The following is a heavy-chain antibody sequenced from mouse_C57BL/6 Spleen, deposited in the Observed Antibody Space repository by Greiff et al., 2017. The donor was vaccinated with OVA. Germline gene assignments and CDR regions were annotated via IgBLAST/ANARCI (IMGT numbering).Heavy chain of an antibody. CDR2: ISSGSSYT. CDR1: GFTFSSYG. V-gene: IGHV5-6*01. J-gene: IGHJ2*01. CDR3: ARQGSNYFDY. Sequence: DVQLVESGGDLVKPGGSLKLSCAASGFTFSSYGMSWVRQTPDKRLEWVATISSGSSYTYYPDSVKGRFTISRDNAKNTLYLQMSSLKSEDTAMYYCARQGSNYFDYWGQGTTLTVSS.